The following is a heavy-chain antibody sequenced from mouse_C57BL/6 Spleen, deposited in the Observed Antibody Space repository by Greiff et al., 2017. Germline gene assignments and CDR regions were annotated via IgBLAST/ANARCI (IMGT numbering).Heavy chain of an antibody. J-gene: IGHJ2*01. Sequence: VQLQQSGPELVKPGASVKISCKASGYAFSSSWMNWVKQRPGKGLEWIGRIYPGDGDTNYNGKFKGKATLTADKSSSTAYMQLSSLTSEDSAVYFCARSGGYYGRSSLDYWGQGTTLTVSS. D-gene: IGHD1-1*01. CDR1: GYAFSSSW. CDR2: IYPGDGDT. V-gene: IGHV1-82*01. CDR3: ARSGGYYGRSSLDY.